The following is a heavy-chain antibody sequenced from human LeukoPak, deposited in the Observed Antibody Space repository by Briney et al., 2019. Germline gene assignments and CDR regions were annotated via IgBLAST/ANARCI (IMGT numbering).Heavy chain of an antibody. Sequence: ASVTVSCKASGYTFTGYYMHWVRQAPGQGLEWMGRINPNSGGTNYAQKFQGRVTMTRDTSISTTYMELSRLRSDDTAVYYCARVLRYFDWSYYFDYWGQGTLVTVSS. D-gene: IGHD3-9*01. CDR3: ARVLRYFDWSYYFDY. V-gene: IGHV1-2*06. CDR1: GYTFTGYY. J-gene: IGHJ4*02. CDR2: INPNSGGT.